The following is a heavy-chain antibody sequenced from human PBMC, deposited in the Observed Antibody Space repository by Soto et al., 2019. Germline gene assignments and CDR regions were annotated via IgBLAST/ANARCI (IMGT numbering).Heavy chain of an antibody. V-gene: IGHV4-39*01. Sequence: SETLSLTCIVSGGSITRNNHYWGWIRQSPGKGLEWIGSILYSGSTNYNPSLKSRVTLSVETSKNQFSLKVSFVTAADTVVYYCARLGSSGWYQGSYFDYWGQGTLVTVSS. D-gene: IGHD6-19*01. CDR1: GGSITRNNHY. CDR3: ARLGSSGWYQGSYFDY. J-gene: IGHJ4*02. CDR2: ILYSGST.